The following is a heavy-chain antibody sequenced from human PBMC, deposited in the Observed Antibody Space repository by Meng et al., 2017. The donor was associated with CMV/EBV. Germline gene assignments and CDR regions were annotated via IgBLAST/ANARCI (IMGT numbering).Heavy chain of an antibody. CDR2: INHSGST. V-gene: IGHV4-34*01. J-gene: IGHJ5*02. Sequence: QVQQQRWVAGLLKPSETLSLTCAVYGGSFSGYYWSWIRQPPGKGLEWIGEINHSGSTNYNPSLKSRVTISVDTSKNQFSLKLSSVTAADTAVYYCARGVGGWFDPWGQGTLVTVSS. CDR1: GGSFSGYY. CDR3: ARGVGGWFDP. D-gene: IGHD1-26*01.